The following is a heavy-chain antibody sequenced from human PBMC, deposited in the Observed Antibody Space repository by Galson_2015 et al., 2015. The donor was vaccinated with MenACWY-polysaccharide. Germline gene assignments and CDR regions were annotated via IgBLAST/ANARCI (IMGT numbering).Heavy chain of an antibody. Sequence: SLRLSCAVSGFTFSSYEMNWVRQAPGKGLEWVSYISRTGGTIYYADSVKGRYTISRDNAKNSLYLQMNSLRAEDTAVYFCASPTIFGVVHGIDVWGQGTTVTVSS. CDR2: ISRTGGTI. CDR3: ASPTIFGVVHGIDV. V-gene: IGHV3-48*03. J-gene: IGHJ6*02. D-gene: IGHD3-3*01. CDR1: GFTFSSYE.